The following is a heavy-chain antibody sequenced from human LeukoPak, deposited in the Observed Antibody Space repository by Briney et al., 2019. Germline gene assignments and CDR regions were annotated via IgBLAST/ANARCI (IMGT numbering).Heavy chain of an antibody. J-gene: IGHJ4*02. CDR1: GFTFSSYA. D-gene: IGHD3-22*01. CDR2: ISGSGGST. V-gene: IGHV3-23*01. Sequence: GGSLRLSCAASGFTFSSYAMSWVRQAPGKGLEWVSAISGSGGSTYYADSVKGRFTISRDKSKNTLYLQMNSLRAEDTAVYYCANRLAVWERYYYDRRYDYWGQGTLVTVSS. CDR3: ANRLAVWERYYYDRRYDY.